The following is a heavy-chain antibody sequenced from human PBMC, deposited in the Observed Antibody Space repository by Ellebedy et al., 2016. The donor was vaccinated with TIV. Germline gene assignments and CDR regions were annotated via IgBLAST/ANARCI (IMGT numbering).Heavy chain of an antibody. CDR1: GFSFSNYW. CDR3: TRDLNWLLYDY. J-gene: IGHJ4*02. Sequence: GGSLRLSXAASGFSFSNYWMHWVRQAPGRGLVWVSRIKGDGSDTLYADSVKGRFTTSRDNAKNTLYLQMDSLRVDDTAVYYCTRDLNWLLYDYWGQGTLVTVSS. CDR2: IKGDGSDT. V-gene: IGHV3-74*01. D-gene: IGHD3-9*01.